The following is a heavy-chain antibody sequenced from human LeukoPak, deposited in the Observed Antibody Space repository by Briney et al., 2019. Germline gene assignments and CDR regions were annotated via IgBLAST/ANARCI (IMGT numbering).Heavy chain of an antibody. J-gene: IGHJ4*02. CDR3: ARDMGWQQFDQ. D-gene: IGHD5-24*01. Sequence: QTGGSLRLSCVASRFTFSNYWMTWVRQAPGKGLERVANINKDGGEKYYMESVKGRFTISRDNAKNSLYLQMNSLTVEDTAVYYCARDMGWQQFDQWGQGTLVTVSS. V-gene: IGHV3-7*01. CDR1: RFTFSNYW. CDR2: INKDGGEK.